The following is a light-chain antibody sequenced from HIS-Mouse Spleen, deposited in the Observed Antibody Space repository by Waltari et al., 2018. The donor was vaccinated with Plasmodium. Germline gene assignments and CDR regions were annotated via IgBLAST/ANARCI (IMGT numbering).Light chain of an antibody. J-gene: IGKJ2*01. V-gene: IGKV1-33*01. CDR2: DAS. CDR3: QQYDNLPPYT. CDR1: QDISNY. Sequence: DIQMTQSPSSLSASVGDRVTITCQASQDISNYLTWYQQKPGKATKLLIYDASNLETGVPSRFSGSGSGTDFTFTISSLQPEDIATYYCQQYDNLPPYTFGQGTKLEIK.